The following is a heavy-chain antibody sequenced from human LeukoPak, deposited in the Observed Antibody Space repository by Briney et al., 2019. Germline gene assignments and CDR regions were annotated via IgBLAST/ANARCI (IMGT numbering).Heavy chain of an antibody. Sequence: PSETLSLTCTVSGDSINSLDSWSWVRQPPGKGLEWIGEMYLSGTTHSNPSVKSRVTISIDKSKNQFFLNLSSVTAADTAVYYCVGLVGRYSSGLYYYYFDYWGQGTLVTVSS. CDR3: VGLVGRYSSGLYYYYFDY. CDR2: MYLSGTT. V-gene: IGHV4-4*02. CDR1: GDSINSLDS. J-gene: IGHJ4*02. D-gene: IGHD3-22*01.